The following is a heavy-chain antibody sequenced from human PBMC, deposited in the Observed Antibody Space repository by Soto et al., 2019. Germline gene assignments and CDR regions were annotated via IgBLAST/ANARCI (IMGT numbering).Heavy chain of an antibody. Sequence: QVQLQESGPGLVKPSETLSLTCTVSGGSVSSGSYYWSWIRQPPGKGLEWIGYIYYSGSTNYNPSLKSRVTISVDTSKNQFSLKLSSVTAADTAVYYCARDEKGFPSRVEVPGYYYGMDVWGQGTTVTVSS. CDR3: ARDEKGFPSRVEVPGYYYGMDV. J-gene: IGHJ6*02. D-gene: IGHD2-2*01. CDR1: GGSVSSGSYY. V-gene: IGHV4-61*01. CDR2: IYYSGST.